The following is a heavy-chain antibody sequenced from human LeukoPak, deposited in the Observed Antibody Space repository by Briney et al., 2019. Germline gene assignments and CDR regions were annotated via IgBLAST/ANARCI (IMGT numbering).Heavy chain of an antibody. Sequence: GGSLRLSCAASGFTFSSYAMSWVRQAPGKGLEWVSAISGSGGSTYYADSVKGRFTISRDNSKNTLYLQMNSLRAEDTAVYYWAKDSDTNYDFWSGYYYYMDVWGKGTTVTVSS. CDR1: GFTFSSYA. V-gene: IGHV3-23*01. J-gene: IGHJ6*03. CDR2: ISGSGGST. D-gene: IGHD3-3*01. CDR3: AKDSDTNYDFWSGYYYYMDV.